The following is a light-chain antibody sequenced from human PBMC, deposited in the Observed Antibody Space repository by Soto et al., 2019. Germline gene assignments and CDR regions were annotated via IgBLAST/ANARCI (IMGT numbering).Light chain of an antibody. Sequence: EIVMTQSPATLSVSPGESATLSCRASQRISTNLAWYQQKGGQPPRLLIYGASTRATGITQRFSGSGSGTHFTLTISSLQSEDFAVYYCQQYNNWPPAYTFGQGTRVESK. CDR1: QRISTN. V-gene: IGKV3-15*01. CDR2: GAS. CDR3: QQYNNWPPAYT. J-gene: IGKJ2*01.